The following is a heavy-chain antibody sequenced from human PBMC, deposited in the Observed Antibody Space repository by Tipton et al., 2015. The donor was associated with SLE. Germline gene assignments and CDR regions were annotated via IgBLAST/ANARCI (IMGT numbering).Heavy chain of an antibody. CDR1: GFTFSSSR. D-gene: IGHD1-26*01. J-gene: IGHJ4*02. CDR3: AGASGSPYYFDY. V-gene: IGHV3-21*03. CDR2: ISSSSSYV. Sequence: SLRLSCAASGFTFSSSRMNWVRQAPGKGLEWVSSISSSSSYVYYAASVKGRFTISRDNAKNSLYLQMNSLRAEDTAVYYCAGASGSPYYFDYWGQGTLVTVSS.